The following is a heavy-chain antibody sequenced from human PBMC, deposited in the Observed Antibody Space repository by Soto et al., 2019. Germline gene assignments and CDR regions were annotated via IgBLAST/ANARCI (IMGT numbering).Heavy chain of an antibody. V-gene: IGHV3-15*01. J-gene: IGHJ6*02. Sequence: LRLSCAASGFTFSNAWMSWVRQAPGKGLEWVGRIKSKTDGGTTDYAAPVKGRFTISRDDSKNTLYLQMNSLKTEDTAVYYCTTGVAARYYYYGMDVWGQGTTVTVSS. CDR3: TTGVAARYYYYGMDV. D-gene: IGHD6-6*01. CDR1: GFTFSNAW. CDR2: IKSKTDGGTT.